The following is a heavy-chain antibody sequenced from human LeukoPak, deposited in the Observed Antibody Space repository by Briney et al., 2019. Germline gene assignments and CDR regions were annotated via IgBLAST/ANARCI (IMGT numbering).Heavy chain of an antibody. CDR2: ISGSGGST. Sequence: GGSLRLSCAASGFTVSSNYMSWVRQAPGKGLEWVSAISGSGGSTYYADSVKGRFTISRDNSKNTLYLQMNSLRAEDTAVYYCAKVAGYSSSWYHFDYWGQGTLVTVSS. CDR3: AKVAGYSSSWYHFDY. V-gene: IGHV3-23*01. CDR1: GFTVSSNY. D-gene: IGHD6-13*01. J-gene: IGHJ4*02.